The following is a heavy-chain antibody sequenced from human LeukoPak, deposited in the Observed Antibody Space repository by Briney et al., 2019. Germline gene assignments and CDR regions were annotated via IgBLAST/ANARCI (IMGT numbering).Heavy chain of an antibody. CDR3: ARGRDFLTGYPFDY. Sequence: GGSLRLSCAASGFTFSSYDMHWVRQATGKGLEWVSAIGTAGDTYYPGSVKGRFTISRENAKNSLYLQMNSLRAGDTAVYYCARGRDFLTGYPFDYWGQGTLVTVSS. D-gene: IGHD3-9*01. V-gene: IGHV3-13*01. J-gene: IGHJ4*02. CDR2: IGTAGDT. CDR1: GFTFSSYD.